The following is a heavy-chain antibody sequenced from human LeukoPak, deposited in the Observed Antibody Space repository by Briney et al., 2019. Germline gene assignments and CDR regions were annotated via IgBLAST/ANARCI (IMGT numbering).Heavy chain of an antibody. V-gene: IGHV1-8*01. CDR2: MNPNSGNT. CDR3: ARGATMVRGVIIPEIDY. J-gene: IGHJ4*02. Sequence: ASVKVSCKASGYTFNSYDINWVRQATGQGLEWMGWMNPNSGNTGYAQKFQGRVTMTRNTSISTAYLELSSLSSEDTAVYYCARGATMVRGVIIPEIDYWGQGTLVTVSS. CDR1: GYTFNSYD. D-gene: IGHD3-10*01.